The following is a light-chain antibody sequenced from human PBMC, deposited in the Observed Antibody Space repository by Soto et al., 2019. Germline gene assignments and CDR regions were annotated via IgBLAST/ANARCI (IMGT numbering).Light chain of an antibody. CDR2: GAS. J-gene: IGKJ1*01. V-gene: IGKV3-15*01. CDR3: QQYAHWWT. CDR1: QSVDSN. Sequence: EIVMTQSPATLSVSPGERAALSCRASQSVDSNLAWYQQKPGQAPRLLIYGASTRATGVPARISGRGSGTEFTLTINSLQSEDSAVYYCQQYAHWWTFGQGTKVEIK.